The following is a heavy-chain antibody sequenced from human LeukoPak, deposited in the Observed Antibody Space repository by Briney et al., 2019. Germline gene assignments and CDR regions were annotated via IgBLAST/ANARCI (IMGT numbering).Heavy chain of an antibody. D-gene: IGHD6-19*01. Sequence: GASLRLSCAASGFTFSSYAMSWVRQAPGKGLEWVSAISGSGGSTYYADSVKGRFTISTDNSKNMLYLQMNSVRAEDTALYYCAKEGEQWLVGFFDLWGRGTLVSVSS. J-gene: IGHJ2*01. CDR1: GFTFSSYA. V-gene: IGHV3-23*01. CDR2: ISGSGGST. CDR3: AKEGEQWLVGFFDL.